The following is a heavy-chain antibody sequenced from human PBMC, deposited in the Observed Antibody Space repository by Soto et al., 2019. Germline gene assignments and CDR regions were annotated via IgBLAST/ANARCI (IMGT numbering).Heavy chain of an antibody. CDR1: GFTFSSYW. V-gene: IGHV3-74*01. Sequence: GGSLRLSCAASGFTFSSYWMHWVRQAPGKGLVWVSRINSDGSSTSYADSVKGRFTISRDNAKNTLYLQMNSLRAEDTAVYYCARVWASGMEISWGQGTLVTVSS. D-gene: IGHD3-10*01. J-gene: IGHJ5*02. CDR3: ARVWASGMEIS. CDR2: INSDGSST.